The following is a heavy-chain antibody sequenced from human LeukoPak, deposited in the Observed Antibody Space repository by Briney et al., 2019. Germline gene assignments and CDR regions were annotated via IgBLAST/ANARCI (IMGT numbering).Heavy chain of an antibody. CDR1: GGSFRGYY. D-gene: IGHD6-6*01. V-gene: IGHV4-59*08. Sequence: SETLSLTCAVYGGSFRGYYWSWIRQPPGKGLEWIGYFHYSGSTNYNPSLKSRVTISVDTSKNQFSLKLSSVTAADTAVYYCARLGDSSSRLYYFDYWGQGTLVTVSS. J-gene: IGHJ4*02. CDR2: FHYSGST. CDR3: ARLGDSSSRLYYFDY.